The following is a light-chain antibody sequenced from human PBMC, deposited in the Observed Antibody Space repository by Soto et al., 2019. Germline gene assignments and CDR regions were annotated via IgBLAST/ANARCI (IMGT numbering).Light chain of an antibody. CDR2: SAS. J-gene: IGKJ1*01. CDR3: QKYDSAPWT. CDR1: QGIGNS. Sequence: IQMTQSPSSVSASVGDRVIITCRASQGIGNSLAWYQQKAGRVPKLLMHSASTLLSGVPSRFSGSGSGTDFTLTISSLQPEDVATYYCQKYDSAPWTFGQGTKV. V-gene: IGKV1-27*01.